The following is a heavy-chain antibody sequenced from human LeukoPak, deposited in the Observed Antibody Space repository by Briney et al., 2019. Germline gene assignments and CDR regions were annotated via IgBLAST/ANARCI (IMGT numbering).Heavy chain of an antibody. Sequence: ASVKVSCKASGYTFTIYGISWVRQAPGQGLEWMGWIDAYNGNTNYAQKLQGRGTMTTDTSTSTAYMELLSLRSDDTAVYYCATSWGATTAGTPPEKYYFDYWGQGTLVTVSS. CDR3: ATSWGATTAGTPPEKYYFDY. CDR2: IDAYNGNT. D-gene: IGHD1-26*01. J-gene: IGHJ4*02. V-gene: IGHV1-18*01. CDR1: GYTFTIYG.